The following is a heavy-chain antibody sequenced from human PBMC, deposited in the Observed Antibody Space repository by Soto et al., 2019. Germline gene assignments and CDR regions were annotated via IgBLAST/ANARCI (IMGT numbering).Heavy chain of an antibody. CDR1: GGSISSSSYY. CDR3: ASLTRAPTVAYYYYYMDV. D-gene: IGHD6-19*01. J-gene: IGHJ6*03. Sequence: QLQLQESGPGLVKPSETLSLTCTVSGGSISSSSYYWGWIRQPPGKGLEWIGTIYYSGSTYYNPSLKSRVTISVDTSKNQFSLKLSSVTAADTAVYYCASLTRAPTVAYYYYYMDVWGKGTTVTVSS. V-gene: IGHV4-39*01. CDR2: IYYSGST.